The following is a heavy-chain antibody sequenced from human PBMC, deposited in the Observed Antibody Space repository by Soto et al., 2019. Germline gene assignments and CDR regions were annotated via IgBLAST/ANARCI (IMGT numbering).Heavy chain of an antibody. CDR3: ATAPETFDPVDYYLNYFDP. CDR1: GASISSSRYY. D-gene: IGHD3-16*01. Sequence: SETLSLTCSFSGASISSSRYYWGWIRQPPGKGLEWIASTYFGGVTYYSPSLKSRVTISVDTSKSQFSLRLDSVTAADTAVYYCATAPETFDPVDYYLNYFDPWGQGTLVTVSS. J-gene: IGHJ5*02. V-gene: IGHV4-39*01. CDR2: TYFGGVT.